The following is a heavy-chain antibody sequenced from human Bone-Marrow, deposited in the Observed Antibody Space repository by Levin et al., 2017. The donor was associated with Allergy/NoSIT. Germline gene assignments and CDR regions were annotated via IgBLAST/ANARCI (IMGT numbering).Heavy chain of an antibody. D-gene: IGHD6-13*01. Sequence: KVSCKGSGYSFTSYWIGWVRQMPGKGLEWMGIIYPGDSDTRYSPSFQGQVTISADKSISTAYLQWSSLKASDTAMYYCARYADRSSSWDFYYFDYWGQGTLVTVSS. CDR2: IYPGDSDT. CDR3: ARYADRSSSWDFYYFDY. CDR1: GYSFTSYW. V-gene: IGHV5-51*01. J-gene: IGHJ4*02.